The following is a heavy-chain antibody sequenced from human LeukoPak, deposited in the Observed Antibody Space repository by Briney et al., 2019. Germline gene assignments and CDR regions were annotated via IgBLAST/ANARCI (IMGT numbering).Heavy chain of an antibody. CDR1: GFTFSIYT. CDR2: IRSSGGST. CDR3: ANLDYSNPDDVFDI. J-gene: IGHJ3*02. V-gene: IGHV3-23*01. D-gene: IGHD4-11*01. Sequence: GGSLRLSCAASGFTFSIYTMTWVRQAPGKGLDWVSSIRSSGGSTYHADSVKGRFTISRDNSKNTPYLQMNSLRAEDTAVYYCANLDYSNPDDVFDIWGQGTMVTVSS.